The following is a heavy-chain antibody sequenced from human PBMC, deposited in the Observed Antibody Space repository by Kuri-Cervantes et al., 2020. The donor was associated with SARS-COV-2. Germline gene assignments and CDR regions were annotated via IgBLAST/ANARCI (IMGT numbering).Heavy chain of an antibody. D-gene: IGHD3-16*01. Sequence: ESLKISCAVYGGSFSGYYWGWIRQPPGKGLEWIGSIYYSGSTYYNPSLKSRVTISVDTSKNQFSLKLSSVTAADTAVYYCARHKKAVTAFANYWGQGTLVTVSS. V-gene: IGHV4-39*01. CDR2: IYYSGST. J-gene: IGHJ4*02. CDR1: GGSFSGYY. CDR3: ARHKKAVTAFANY.